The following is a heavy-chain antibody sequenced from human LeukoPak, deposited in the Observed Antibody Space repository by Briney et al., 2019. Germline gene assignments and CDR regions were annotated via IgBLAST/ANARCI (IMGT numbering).Heavy chain of an antibody. CDR3: AVGELSAYYFDY. V-gene: IGHV4-31*03. CDR2: IYYSGST. Sequence: SETLSLTCTVSGGSISSGGYYWSWIRQHPGKGLEWIGYIYYSGSTCYNPSLKSRVTISVDTSKNQFSLKLSSVTAADTAVYYCAVGELSAYYFDYWGQGTLVTVSS. J-gene: IGHJ4*02. D-gene: IGHD3-10*01. CDR1: GGSISSGGYY.